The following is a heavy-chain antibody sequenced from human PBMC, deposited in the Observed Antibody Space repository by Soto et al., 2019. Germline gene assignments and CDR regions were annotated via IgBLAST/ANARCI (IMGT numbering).Heavy chain of an antibody. CDR1: GGSISSGGYS. CDR3: ARDVVEGYFYYGMDV. Sequence: NPSETVSLTCAVSGGSISSGGYSWSWIRQPPGKGLERIGYSYHSGSTYYNPSLKSRVTISVDRSKNQFSLKLSSVTAADTAVYYCARDVVEGYFYYGMDVWGRGTTVTVSS. V-gene: IGHV4-30-2*01. J-gene: IGHJ6*02. CDR2: SYHSGST. D-gene: IGHD2-21*01.